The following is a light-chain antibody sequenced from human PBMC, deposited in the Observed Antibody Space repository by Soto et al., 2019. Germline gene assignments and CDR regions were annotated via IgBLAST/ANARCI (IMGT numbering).Light chain of an antibody. CDR1: QSVSYY. CDR3: QQYGSSLWT. Sequence: EILMTQSPATLSVSPGERVTFSCRASQSVSYYLAWYQQKPGQAPRLLIYATSSRATDIPDRFSGSGSGTDFTLTISRLEPEDFAVYYCQQYGSSLWTFGQGTKVDIK. CDR2: ATS. V-gene: IGKV3-20*01. J-gene: IGKJ1*01.